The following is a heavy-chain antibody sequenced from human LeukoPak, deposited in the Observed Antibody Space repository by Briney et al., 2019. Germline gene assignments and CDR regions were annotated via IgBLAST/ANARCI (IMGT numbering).Heavy chain of an antibody. J-gene: IGHJ6*03. D-gene: IGHD6-13*01. V-gene: IGHV4-4*02. CDR1: GFTFSSYAM. CDR3: AREQQLVYYYYMDV. Sequence: PGGSLRLSCAASGFTFSSYAMSWVRQAPGKGLEWIGEIYHSGSTNYNPSLKSRVTISVDKSKNQFSLKLSSVTAADTAVYYCAREQQLVYYYYMDVWGKGTTVTVSS. CDR2: IYHSGST.